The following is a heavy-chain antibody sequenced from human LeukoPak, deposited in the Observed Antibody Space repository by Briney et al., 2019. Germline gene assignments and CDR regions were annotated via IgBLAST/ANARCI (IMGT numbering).Heavy chain of an antibody. CDR1: GFTFSDYA. CDR2: ITGGGIST. CDR3: AREHFDFDY. D-gene: IGHD2/OR15-2a*01. V-gene: IGHV3-23*01. Sequence: GGSLRLSCEASGFTFSDYAMTWVRQAPGKGLEWVSEITGGGISTYYADYVKGRFTISRDNSKNTLYLQMNSLRAEDTAVYYCAREHFDFDYWGQGTLVTVSS. J-gene: IGHJ4*02.